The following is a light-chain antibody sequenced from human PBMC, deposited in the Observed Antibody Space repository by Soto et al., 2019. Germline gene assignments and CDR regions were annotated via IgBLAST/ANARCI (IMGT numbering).Light chain of an antibody. CDR2: EVS. V-gene: IGLV2-14*01. J-gene: IGLJ1*01. CDR1: RTDVGGYNF. CDR3: GSYVRSKTYV. Sequence: QSVLTQPASVSGSPGQSITISCTGTRTDVGGYNFVSRYQQHPGKAPKLIIYEVSNRPSGVSKRFSGSKSDNTASLTISGRQAEDEADYYCGSYVRSKTYVFGTGTKVTVL.